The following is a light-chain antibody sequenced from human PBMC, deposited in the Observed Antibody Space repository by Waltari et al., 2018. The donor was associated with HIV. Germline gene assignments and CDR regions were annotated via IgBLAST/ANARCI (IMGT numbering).Light chain of an antibody. CDR1: SSNIGTGYD. CDR3: QSYDSSLSGSKV. CDR2: GNS. V-gene: IGLV1-40*01. Sequence: QSVLTQPPSVSGAPGQRVTIPCTGSSSNIGTGYDVHWYHQFPGTAPKPLIYGNSNRPSGVPDRFSGPKSGTSASLAITGLQAEDEADYYCQSYDSSLSGSKVFGGGTKLTVL. J-gene: IGLJ2*01.